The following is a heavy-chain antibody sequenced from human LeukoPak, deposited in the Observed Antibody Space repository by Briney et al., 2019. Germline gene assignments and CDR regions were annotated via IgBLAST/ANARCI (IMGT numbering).Heavy chain of an antibody. CDR1: AGTFSSYA. J-gene: IGHJ3*02. CDR3: ARVMEYSGSYSPDAFDI. V-gene: IGHV1-69*06. CDR2: IITIFGTA. Sequence: SVKISCRASAGTFSSYAISWVRQAPGQGIEWMGGIITIFGTANYAQKFQGRVTITADKSTSTAYMKLSSLRSEDTAVYYCARVMEYSGSYSPDAFDIWGQATMVTVSS. D-gene: IGHD1-26*01.